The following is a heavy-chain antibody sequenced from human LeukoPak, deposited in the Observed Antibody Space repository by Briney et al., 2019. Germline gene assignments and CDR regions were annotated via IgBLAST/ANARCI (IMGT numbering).Heavy chain of an antibody. CDR1: GYTFTSYD. V-gene: IGHV1-8*03. CDR3: ARERKYYDFWSGYYMDV. D-gene: IGHD3-3*01. J-gene: IGHJ6*03. Sequence: GASVKVSCKASGYTFTSYDINWVRQATGQGLEWMGWMNPNSGNTGYAQKFQGRVTITRNTSISTAYMELSSLRSEDTAVYYCARERKYYDFWSGYYMDVWGKGTTVTV. CDR2: MNPNSGNT.